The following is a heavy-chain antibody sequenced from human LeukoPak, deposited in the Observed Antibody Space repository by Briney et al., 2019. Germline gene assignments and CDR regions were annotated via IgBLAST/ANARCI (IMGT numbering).Heavy chain of an antibody. J-gene: IGHJ4*02. V-gene: IGHV3-30*03. Sequence: PGGSLRLSCAASGFTFSSYGMHWVRQAPGKGLEWVAVISYDGSNKYYADSVKGRFTISRDNSKNTLYLQMNSLRAEDTAVYYCARGAPRSRQSLYSSGLFDYWGQGTLVTVSS. CDR2: ISYDGSNK. CDR1: GFTFSSYG. CDR3: ARGAPRSRQSLYSSGLFDY. D-gene: IGHD6-25*01.